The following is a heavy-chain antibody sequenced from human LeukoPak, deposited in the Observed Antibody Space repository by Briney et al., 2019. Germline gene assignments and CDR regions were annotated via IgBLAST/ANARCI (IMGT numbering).Heavy chain of an antibody. J-gene: IGHJ4*02. CDR2: ISSDGSNK. CDR3: AKWRNSHVLLWFGELGY. Sequence: GGSLRLSCAASGFTFSSYGMHWVRQAPGKGLEWVAVISSDGSNKYYADSVKGRFTISRDNSKNTLYLQMNSLRADDTAVYYCAKWRNSHVLLWFGELGYWGQGTLVTVSS. V-gene: IGHV3-30*18. CDR1: GFTFSSYG. D-gene: IGHD3-10*01.